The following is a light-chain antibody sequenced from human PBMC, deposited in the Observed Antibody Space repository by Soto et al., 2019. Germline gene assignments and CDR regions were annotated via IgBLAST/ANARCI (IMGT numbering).Light chain of an antibody. CDR3: QQYASSQWT. CDR2: STS. J-gene: IGKJ1*01. CDR1: QSVGTSW. Sequence: EIVLTQSPGTLSLSPGERVTLSCRASQSVGTSWLAWYQQKPGQSPRLLIYSTSSRATGIPDRFSGSGSETDFALTISRLEPEDSAVYYCQQYASSQWTFGQGTKVEIK. V-gene: IGKV3-20*01.